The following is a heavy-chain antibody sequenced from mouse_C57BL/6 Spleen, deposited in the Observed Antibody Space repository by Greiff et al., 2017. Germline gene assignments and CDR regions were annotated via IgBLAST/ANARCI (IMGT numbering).Heavy chain of an antibody. CDR3: TRDHYGSSDDYYAMDY. CDR2: IYPRSGNT. J-gene: IGHJ4*01. Sequence: VQLQQSGAELARPGASVKLSCKASGYTFTSYGISWVKQRTGQGLEWIGEIYPRSGNTYYNQKFKGKAILTADKSSSTAYMELRSLTSEDSAVYYCTRDHYGSSDDYYAMDYWGQGTSVTVSS. V-gene: IGHV1-81*01. CDR1: GYTFTSYG. D-gene: IGHD1-1*01.